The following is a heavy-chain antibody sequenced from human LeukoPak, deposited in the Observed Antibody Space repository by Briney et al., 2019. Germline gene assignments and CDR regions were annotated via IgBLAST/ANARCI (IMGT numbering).Heavy chain of an antibody. CDR2: IYHSGST. J-gene: IGHJ4*02. CDR1: GGSISSGGYS. V-gene: IGHV4-30-2*01. Sequence: SETLSLTCAVSGGSISSGGYSWSWIRQPPGKGLEWIGYIYHSGSTYYNPSLKSRVTISVDTSKNQFSLKVRSVTAADTAVYYCARGPQGVTRPEYWGQGTLVTVSS. CDR3: ARGPQGVTRPEY. D-gene: IGHD4-17*01.